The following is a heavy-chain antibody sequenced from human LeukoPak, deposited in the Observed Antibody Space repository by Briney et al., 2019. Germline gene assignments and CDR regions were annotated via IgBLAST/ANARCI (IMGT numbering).Heavy chain of an antibody. CDR3: ARGSSHHEVDFDY. CDR1: GFTFSNYA. V-gene: IGHV3-23*01. D-gene: IGHD6-13*01. Sequence: GGSLRLSCPGSGFTFSNYAMGWVRQAPGKGLEWVAVLSASGDYTEYADSVKGRFTISRDTSQNTVFLQMNSLRAEDTAVYYCARGSSHHEVDFDYWGQGTLVTVSS. CDR2: LSASGDYT. J-gene: IGHJ4*02.